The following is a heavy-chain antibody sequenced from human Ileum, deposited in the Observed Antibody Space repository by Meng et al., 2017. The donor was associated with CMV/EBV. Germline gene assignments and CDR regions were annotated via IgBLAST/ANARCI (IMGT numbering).Heavy chain of an antibody. J-gene: IGHJ4*02. CDR3: ARDIDTFYGY. D-gene: IGHD3-16*01. Sequence: SETLSLTCTVSGGSISSSSYYWGWIRQPPGKGLEWIGSIFYTGSTYYNPSLKSRVTISLDMSRKQFSLKLNSVTAADTAVYYCARDIDTFYGYWGQGTLVTVSS. CDR1: GGSISSSSYY. CDR2: IFYTGST. V-gene: IGHV4-39*07.